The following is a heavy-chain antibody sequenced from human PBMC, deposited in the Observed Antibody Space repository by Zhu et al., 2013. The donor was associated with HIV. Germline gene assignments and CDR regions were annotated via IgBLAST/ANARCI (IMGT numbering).Heavy chain of an antibody. CDR2: INHSGST. D-gene: IGHD5-12*01. CDR1: GGSFSGYY. V-gene: IGHV4-34*01. CDR3: ASRRQYSGSFDY. Sequence: QVQLQQWGAGLLKPSETLSLTCAVYGGSFSGYYWSWIRQPPGKGLEWIGEINHSGSTNYNPSLKSRVTISVDTSKNQFSLKLSSVTAADTAVYYCASRRQYSGSFDYWGQGTLVTVSS. J-gene: IGHJ4*02.